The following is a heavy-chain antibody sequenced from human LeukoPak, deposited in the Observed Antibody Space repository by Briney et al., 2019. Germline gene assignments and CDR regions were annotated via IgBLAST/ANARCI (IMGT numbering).Heavy chain of an antibody. V-gene: IGHV3-49*03. CDR1: GCTFGDYA. Sequence: PGGSLRLSCTDSGCTFGDYAMSWFRQAPGKGLEWVGFIRSKAYGGTTEYAASVKGRFTISRDDSKSIAYLQMNSLKTEDTAVYYCTRTGYSGYCDYWGRGTLVTVSS. J-gene: IGHJ4*02. D-gene: IGHD6-13*01. CDR3: TRTGYSGYCDY. CDR2: IRSKAYGGTT.